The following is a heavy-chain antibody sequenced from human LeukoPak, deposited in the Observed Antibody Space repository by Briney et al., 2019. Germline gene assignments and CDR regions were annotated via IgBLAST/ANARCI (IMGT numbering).Heavy chain of an antibody. Sequence: ASVKVSCKASGYTFTSYDINWVRQATGQGLEWMGWMNPNSGNTGYAQKFQGRVTMTRNTSISTAYMELSSLRSEDTAVYYCARVNVDTAMASSEGFYYYYYMDVWGKGTTVTISS. D-gene: IGHD5-18*01. J-gene: IGHJ6*03. CDR3: ARVNVDTAMASSEGFYYYYYMDV. CDR2: MNPNSGNT. CDR1: GYTFTSYD. V-gene: IGHV1-8*01.